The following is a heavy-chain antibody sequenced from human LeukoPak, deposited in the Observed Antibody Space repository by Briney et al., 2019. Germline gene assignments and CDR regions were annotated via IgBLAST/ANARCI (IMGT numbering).Heavy chain of an antibody. CDR1: GGTFSSYA. CDR3: ARARIAAAGEYFDY. CDR2: IIPILGIA. D-gene: IGHD6-13*01. V-gene: IGHV1-69*04. Sequence: SVKVSCKASGGTFSSYAISWVRQAPGQGLEWMGRIIPILGIANYAQKFQGRVTITADKSTSTAYMELSSLRSEDTAVYYCARARIAAAGEYFDYWGQGTLVTVSS. J-gene: IGHJ4*02.